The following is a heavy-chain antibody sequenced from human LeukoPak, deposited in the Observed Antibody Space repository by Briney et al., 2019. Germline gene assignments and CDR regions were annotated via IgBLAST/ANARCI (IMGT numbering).Heavy chain of an antibody. CDR3: ATPYGEGYQGLDI. CDR1: GGSISSNKYY. V-gene: IGHV4-39*01. J-gene: IGHJ3*02. Sequence: SETLSLTCTVSGGSISSNKYYWGWIRQPPGKGLEWVGSIYYSGSTYYNPALKSRVTIFVDTSKNQFSLKLSSVTAADTAVCFCATPYGEGYQGLDIWGQGTMVTVSS. D-gene: IGHD4/OR15-4a*01. CDR2: IYYSGST.